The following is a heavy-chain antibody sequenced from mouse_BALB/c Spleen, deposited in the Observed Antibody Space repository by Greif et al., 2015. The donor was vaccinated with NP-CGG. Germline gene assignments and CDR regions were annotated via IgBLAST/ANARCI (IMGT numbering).Heavy chain of an antibody. CDR2: ISSGSSTI. CDR1: GFTFSSFG. J-gene: IGHJ2*01. D-gene: IGHD2-4*01. Sequence: EVMLVESGGGLVQPGGSRKLSCAASGFTFSSFGMHWVRQAPEKGLEWVAYISSGSSTIYYADTVKGRFTISRDNPKNILFLKMTSLRSEDTAMYYCARYDYVYFDYWGQGTTFTVSS. V-gene: IGHV5-17*02. CDR3: ARYDYVYFDY.